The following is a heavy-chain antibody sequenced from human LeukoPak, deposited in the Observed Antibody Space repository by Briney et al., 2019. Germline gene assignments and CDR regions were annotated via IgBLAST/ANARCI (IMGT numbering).Heavy chain of an antibody. Sequence: GGSLRLSCAASGFTFSSYAMSWVRQAPGKGLEWVSAISGSGGTTYYADSVKGRFTISRDNSKNTLYLQMNSLRAEDTAAYYCAKSATGTTSNWFDPWGQGTLVTVSS. D-gene: IGHD1-7*01. CDR2: ISGSGGTT. V-gene: IGHV3-23*01. CDR3: AKSATGTTSNWFDP. J-gene: IGHJ5*02. CDR1: GFTFSSYA.